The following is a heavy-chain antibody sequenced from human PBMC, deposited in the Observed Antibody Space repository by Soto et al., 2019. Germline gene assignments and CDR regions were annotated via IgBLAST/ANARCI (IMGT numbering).Heavy chain of an antibody. CDR1: GFTFSSYS. CDR2: ISSSSSTI. Sequence: GSLRLSCAASGFTFSSYSMNWVRQAPGKGLEWVSYISSSSSTIYYADSVKGRFTISRDNAKNSLYLQMNSLRDEDTAVYYCARDGGRGYSYGPNFDYWGQGTLVTVSS. D-gene: IGHD5-18*01. CDR3: ARDGGRGYSYGPNFDY. J-gene: IGHJ4*02. V-gene: IGHV3-48*02.